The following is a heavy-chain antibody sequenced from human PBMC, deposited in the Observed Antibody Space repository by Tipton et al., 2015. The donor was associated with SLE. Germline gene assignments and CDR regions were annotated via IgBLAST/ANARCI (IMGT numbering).Heavy chain of an antibody. Sequence: TLSLTCTVSGASISSYYWSWIRQPPGKGLEWIGYIGHSGSTNYNPSLNSRVTMSIDTSKNQFSLKLTSVTAADTAVYYCARQLGWGDPFAFDYWGQGTLVTVSS. J-gene: IGHJ4*02. D-gene: IGHD2-21*02. CDR2: IGHSGST. CDR3: ARQLGWGDPFAFDY. CDR1: GASISSYY. V-gene: IGHV4-59*08.